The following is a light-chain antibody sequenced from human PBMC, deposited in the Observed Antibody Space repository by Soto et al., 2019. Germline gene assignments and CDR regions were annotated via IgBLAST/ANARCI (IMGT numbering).Light chain of an antibody. CDR3: QQDYCYPPWK. CDR1: QGISSY. CDR2: AAS. V-gene: IGKV1-8*01. Sequence: AIRMTQSPSSFSASTGARVTITCRASQGISSYLAWYQQKPGKAPKLLIYAASTLQSGVPSRFGGSGSGTDFTLTISAPQSDDFVTYDCQQDYCYPPWKFGQGTMVEIK. J-gene: IGKJ1*01.